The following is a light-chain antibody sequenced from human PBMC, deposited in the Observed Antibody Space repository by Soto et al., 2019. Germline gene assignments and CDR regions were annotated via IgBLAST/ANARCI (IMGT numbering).Light chain of an antibody. Sequence: DIQMTQSPSTLSASVGDRVTITCRASQSISSWLAWYQQKPGKAPKLLIYKASSLESGVPSRFSGSGSGTEFTLTISSLQPDDFATYYCQQYRTFGQGTKVDIX. CDR3: QQYRT. CDR1: QSISSW. CDR2: KAS. V-gene: IGKV1-5*03. J-gene: IGKJ1*01.